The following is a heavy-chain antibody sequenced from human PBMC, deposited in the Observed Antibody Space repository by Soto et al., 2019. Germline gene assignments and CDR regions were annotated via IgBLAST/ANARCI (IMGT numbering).Heavy chain of an antibody. Sequence: ESGPTLVNPTQPLTLTCTFSGFSLSTSGVGVGWIRQPPGKALEWLALIYWDDDKRYSPSLRSRLTISKDTSKNQVVLTMSNMDPVDTATYYCIQSRCGGDCLQSYASHYYYGMDVWGQGTTVTVSS. J-gene: IGHJ6*02. CDR3: IQSRCGGDCLQSYASHYYYGMDV. V-gene: IGHV2-5*02. D-gene: IGHD2-21*02. CDR1: GFSLSTSGVG. CDR2: IYWDDDK.